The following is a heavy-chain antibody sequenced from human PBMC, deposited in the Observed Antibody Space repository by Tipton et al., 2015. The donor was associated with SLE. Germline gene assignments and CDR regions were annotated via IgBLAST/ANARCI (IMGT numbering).Heavy chain of an antibody. J-gene: IGHJ3*02. CDR2: IYYTGTTT. CDR1: GGSVSSSSKY. CDR3: VRQVISGTRTLFDAFDM. V-gene: IGHV4-39*01. D-gene: IGHD2-2*01. Sequence: TLSLTCTVSGGSVSSSSKYWAWIRQPPGKGLEWIGSIYYTGTTTYYNSFLKSRVTMSVDTSKKHFSLKVTSVTAADTAVYYCVRQVISGTRTLFDAFDMWGQGTMVIVSS.